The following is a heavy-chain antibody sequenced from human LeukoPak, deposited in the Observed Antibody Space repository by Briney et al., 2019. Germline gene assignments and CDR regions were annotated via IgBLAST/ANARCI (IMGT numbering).Heavy chain of an antibody. J-gene: IGHJ5*02. D-gene: IGHD3-10*01. CDR1: GYTFTSYG. CDR2: ISAYNGNT. V-gene: IGHV1-18*01. Sequence: ASVKVSCKASGYTFTSYGISWLRQAPGQGLEWMGWISAYNGNTNYAQKLQGRVTMTTDTSTSTAYMELRSLRSDDTAVYYCARFTMVRGVINWFDPWGQGTLVTVSS. CDR3: ARFTMVRGVINWFDP.